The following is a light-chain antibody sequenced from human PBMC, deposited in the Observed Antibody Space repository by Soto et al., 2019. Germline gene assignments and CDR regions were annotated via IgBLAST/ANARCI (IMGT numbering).Light chain of an antibody. CDR1: QSICSN. V-gene: IGKV3-15*01. J-gene: IGKJ4*01. CDR3: QQYEKRPPRT. CDR2: GAS. Sequence: EIVMTQSPATLSVSPGERATLSCRASQSICSNLAWYQQKLGQAPRLLIYGASTRATGIPARFSGSGSGTAVTLTISSLQSADFVVDYCQQYEKRPPRTFGRGTKVEI.